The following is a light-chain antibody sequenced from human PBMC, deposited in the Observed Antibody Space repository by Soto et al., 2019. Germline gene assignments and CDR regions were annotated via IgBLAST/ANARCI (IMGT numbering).Light chain of an antibody. CDR1: QSVTSSY. CDR2: GAS. Sequence: ESVLTQSPGTLSLSPGERATLSCRASQSVTSSYLAWYQQKPGQPPRLLIYGASSRATGIPDRFRGSGSGTDFTLTISRLEPEDFAVYYCQKYGNPPRYTFGQGTKLEIK. V-gene: IGKV3-20*01. J-gene: IGKJ2*01. CDR3: QKYGNPPRYT.